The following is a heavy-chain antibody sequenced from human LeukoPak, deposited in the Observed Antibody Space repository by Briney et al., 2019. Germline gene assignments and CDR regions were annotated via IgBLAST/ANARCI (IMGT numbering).Heavy chain of an antibody. D-gene: IGHD3-22*01. CDR3: AKDRHYYDSSGYYYWNLDL. V-gene: IGHV3-23*01. CDR2: ISGSGGST. Sequence: PGGSLRLSCAASGFTFSSYAMSWVRQAPGKGLEWVSAISGSGGSTYYADSVKGRFTISRDNPKNTLYLQMNSLRAEDTAVYYCAKDRHYYDSSGYYYWNLDLWGRGTLVTVSS. CDR1: GFTFSSYA. J-gene: IGHJ2*01.